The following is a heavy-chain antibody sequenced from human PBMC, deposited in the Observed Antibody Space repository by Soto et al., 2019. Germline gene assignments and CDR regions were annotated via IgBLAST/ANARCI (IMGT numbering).Heavy chain of an antibody. J-gene: IGHJ6*01. V-gene: IGHV1-2*02. CDR3: ARMRRSSWHIGVAPLGYGMDV. Sequence: NRSRKGSGYSITGYFSGRRRHSHRKGLEWMGWINPNSGGTNYAQKFQGRVTMTRDTSISTAYMELSRLRSDDTAVYYCARMRRSSWHIGVAPLGYGMDVWGQRTTVSVYS. D-gene: IGHD6-13*01. CDR2: INPNSGGT. CDR1: GYSITGYF.